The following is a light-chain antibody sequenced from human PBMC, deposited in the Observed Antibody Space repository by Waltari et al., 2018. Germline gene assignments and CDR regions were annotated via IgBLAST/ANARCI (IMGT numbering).Light chain of an antibody. CDR1: SSDGGGYNY. J-gene: IGLJ1*01. CDR2: DIS. CDR3: SSYTSSSNYV. V-gene: IGLV2-14*03. Sequence: QSALTQPASVSGSPGQPITIPSTGTSSDGGGYNYVSWYQQHPSKAPKLMIYDISNRPSGVSNRFSGSKSGNTAPLTISGLQAEDEADYYCSSYTSSSNYVFGTGTKVTVL.